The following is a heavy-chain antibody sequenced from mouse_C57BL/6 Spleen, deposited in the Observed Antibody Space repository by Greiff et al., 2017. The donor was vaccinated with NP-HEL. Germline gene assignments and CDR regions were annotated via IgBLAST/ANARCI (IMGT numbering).Heavy chain of an antibody. Sequence: EVNLVESGGGLVKPGGSLKLSCAASGFTFSSYAMSWVRQTPEKRLEWVATISDGGSYTYYPDNVKGRFTISRDNAKNNLYLQMSHLKSEDTAMYYCAREGTAQATFTFDYWGQGTTLTVSS. D-gene: IGHD3-2*02. V-gene: IGHV5-4*01. CDR3: AREGTAQATFTFDY. J-gene: IGHJ2*01. CDR1: GFTFSSYA. CDR2: ISDGGSYT.